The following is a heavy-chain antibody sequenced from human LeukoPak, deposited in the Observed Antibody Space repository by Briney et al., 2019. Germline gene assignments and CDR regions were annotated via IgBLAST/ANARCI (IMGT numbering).Heavy chain of an antibody. CDR2: IIPIFGTA. D-gene: IGHD6-13*01. CDR3: ARGRGDGSSWYTPRPEYFQH. V-gene: IGHV1-69*01. Sequence: GSSVKVSCKASGGTFSSYAISWVRQAPGQGLEWMGGIIPIFGTANYAQKFQGRVTITADESTSTAHMELSSLRSEDTAVYYCARGRGDGSSWYTPRPEYFQHWGQGTLVTVSS. J-gene: IGHJ1*01. CDR1: GGTFSSYA.